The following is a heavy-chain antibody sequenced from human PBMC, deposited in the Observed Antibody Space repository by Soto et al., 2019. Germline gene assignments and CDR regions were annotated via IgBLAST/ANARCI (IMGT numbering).Heavy chain of an antibody. D-gene: IGHD3-3*02. CDR2: IFYLGSS. V-gene: IGHV4-39*01. CDR1: GDSMISSDFY. CDR3: ARHSLALRKNNWFDT. Sequence: XETLSLTCTVAGDSMISSDFYWGWVRQPPGKGLEWIGSIFYLGSSYYNPSLKSRVTMSVDTSKNQFSLRLRSVTAADTALYFCARHSLALRKNNWFDTWGQGIMVTVSS. J-gene: IGHJ5*02.